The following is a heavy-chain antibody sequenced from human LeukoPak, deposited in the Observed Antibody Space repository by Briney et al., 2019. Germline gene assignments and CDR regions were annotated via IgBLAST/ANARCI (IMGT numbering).Heavy chain of an antibody. V-gene: IGHV3-48*03. CDR3: ARSSSPYYFDY. Sequence: GGSLRLSCAASGFTFSSYEMDWVRQAPGKGLEWVSYISSSGSTIYYADSVKGRFTISRDNAKNSLYLQMNSLRAEDTAAYYCARSSSPYYFDYWGQGTLVTVSS. CDR2: ISSSGSTI. D-gene: IGHD6-13*01. J-gene: IGHJ4*02. CDR1: GFTFSSYE.